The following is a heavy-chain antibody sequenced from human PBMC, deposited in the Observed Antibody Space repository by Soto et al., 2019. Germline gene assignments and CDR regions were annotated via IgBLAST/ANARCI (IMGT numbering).Heavy chain of an antibody. Sequence: PSQTLSLTCDISWDSVSSNSAGWNWIRPTPSRGLEWLGRTYYKSKWYYTYAASVKSRITVSPDTSKNQFSLQLTSVTPEDTAVYYCARGSWDDVSGHYYMDVWDKGTTVTVSS. J-gene: IGHJ6*03. D-gene: IGHD1-1*01. V-gene: IGHV6-1*01. CDR2: TYYKSKWYY. CDR3: ARGSWDDVSGHYYMDV. CDR1: WDSVSSNSAG.